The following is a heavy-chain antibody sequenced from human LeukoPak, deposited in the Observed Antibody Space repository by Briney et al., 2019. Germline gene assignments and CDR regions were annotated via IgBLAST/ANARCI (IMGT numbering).Heavy chain of an antibody. Sequence: GGFLRLSCAASGFTFSSYAMSWVRQAPGKGLEWVSVVIGSGGSTNYADSVKGRFTISRDNSKNTLYLQMNSLRAEDTAVYYCAKGGQYNYDPFDYWGQGTLVTVSS. J-gene: IGHJ4*02. CDR1: GFTFSSYA. D-gene: IGHD3-22*01. CDR2: VIGSGGST. CDR3: AKGGQYNYDPFDY. V-gene: IGHV3-23*01.